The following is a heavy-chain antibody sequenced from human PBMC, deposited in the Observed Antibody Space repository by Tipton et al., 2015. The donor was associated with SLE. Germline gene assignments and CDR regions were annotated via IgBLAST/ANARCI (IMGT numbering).Heavy chain of an antibody. CDR3: ASLHAAAGLDY. CDR2: IYYSGST. J-gene: IGHJ4*02. Sequence: TLSLTCTVSGGSISSSSYYWGWIRQPPGKGLEWIGSIYYSGSTYYNPSLKSRVTISVDTSKNQFPLKLSSVTAADTAVYYCASLHAAAGLDYWGQGTLVTVSS. D-gene: IGHD6-13*01. V-gene: IGHV4-39*01. CDR1: GGSISSSSYY.